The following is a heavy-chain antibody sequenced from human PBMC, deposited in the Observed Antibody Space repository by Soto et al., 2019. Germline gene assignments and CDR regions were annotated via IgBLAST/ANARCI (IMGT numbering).Heavy chain of an antibody. J-gene: IGHJ5*02. D-gene: IGHD3-9*01. CDR3: ARDGPTLRYFDWLLPPGPFDP. CDR2: ISAYNGNT. V-gene: IGHV1-18*01. Sequence: ASVKVSCKASGYTFTSYGISWVRQAPGQGLEWMGWISAYNGNTNYAQKLQGRVTMTTDTSTSTAYMELRSLRSDDTAVYYCARDGPTLRYFDWLLPPGPFDPWGQGTLVTVSS. CDR1: GYTFTSYG.